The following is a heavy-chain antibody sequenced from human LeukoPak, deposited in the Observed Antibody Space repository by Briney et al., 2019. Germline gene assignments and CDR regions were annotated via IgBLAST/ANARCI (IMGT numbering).Heavy chain of an antibody. Sequence: GGSLRLSCAGSGITFSSYWMHWVRQAPGKGLVWVSRINSDGRSTNYADSVKGRFTISRDNAKNTLYLQMNSLRAEDTAVYYCARSAYPGNFGIEDWGRGTLVTVSS. V-gene: IGHV3-74*01. J-gene: IGHJ4*02. CDR2: INSDGRST. D-gene: IGHD4-23*01. CDR1: GITFSSYW. CDR3: ARSAYPGNFGIED.